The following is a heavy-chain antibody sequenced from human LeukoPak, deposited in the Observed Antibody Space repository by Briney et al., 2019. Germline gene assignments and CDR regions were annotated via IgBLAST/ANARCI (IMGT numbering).Heavy chain of an antibody. CDR3: ARRPGSGWFFDY. D-gene: IGHD6-19*01. V-gene: IGHV4-39*01. CDR1: GGSISSSDYY. Sequence: SETLSLTCTVSGGSISSSDYYWGWIRQPPGKPLEWIGTIHYDGTTYYNPSPKSRVTISVDTSNNQFSLKVTSVTAADTAVFYCARRPGSGWFFDYWGQGTLATVSS. J-gene: IGHJ4*02. CDR2: IHYDGTT.